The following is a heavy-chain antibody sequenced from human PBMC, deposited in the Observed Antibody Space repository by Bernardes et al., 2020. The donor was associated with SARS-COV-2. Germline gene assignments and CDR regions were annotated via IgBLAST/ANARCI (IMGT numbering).Heavy chain of an antibody. V-gene: IGHV3-23*01. CDR2: ISGSGGST. CDR1: GFTFRSSA. D-gene: IGHD3-10*02. CDR3: ALGSGANMGINY. J-gene: IGHJ4*02. Sequence: GGALLRSCAASGFTFRSSAMNWVRQAPGQGLEWISAISGSGGSTYYADSVKGRFTISRDNSKNTLYLQMNSLRVEDTAIYYCALGSGANMGINYWGQGTLVTVSS.